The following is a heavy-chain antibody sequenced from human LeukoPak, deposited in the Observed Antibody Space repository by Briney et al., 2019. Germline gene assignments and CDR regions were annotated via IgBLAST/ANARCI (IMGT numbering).Heavy chain of an antibody. CDR3: AIHLGDYYDSSGYLYYFDY. D-gene: IGHD3-22*01. CDR1: GGSISSSSYY. V-gene: IGHV4-39*01. CDR2: IYYSGST. J-gene: IGHJ4*02. Sequence: SETLSLTGTVSGGSISSSSYYWGWIRQPPGKGLEWIGSIYYSGSTYYNPSLKSRVTISVDTSKNQFSLKLSSVTTADTAVYYCAIHLGDYYDSSGYLYYFDYWGQGTLVTVSS.